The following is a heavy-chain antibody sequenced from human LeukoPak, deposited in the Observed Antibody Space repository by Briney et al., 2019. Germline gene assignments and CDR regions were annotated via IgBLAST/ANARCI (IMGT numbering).Heavy chain of an antibody. J-gene: IGHJ4*02. CDR2: IIPIFGTA. D-gene: IGHD5-24*01. V-gene: IGHV1-69*05. CDR3: ASGRDGYNWDYFDY. Sequence: VKVSCKASGGTFSSYAISWVRQAPGQGLEWMGRIIPIFGTANYAQKFQGRVTITTDESTSTAYMELSSLRSEDTAVYYCASGRDGYNWDYFDYWGQGTLVTVSS. CDR1: GGTFSSYA.